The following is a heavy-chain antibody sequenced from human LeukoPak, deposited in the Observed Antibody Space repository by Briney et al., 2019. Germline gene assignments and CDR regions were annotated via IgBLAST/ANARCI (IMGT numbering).Heavy chain of an antibody. CDR3: ARALWSGPVYYGMDV. Sequence: GGSLRLSCAASKFAFSSYAMSWVRQAPGKGLEWVSSISSSSSNIYYADSVKGRFTISRDNAKNSMYLQMNSLRAEDTAVYYCARALWSGPVYYGMDVWGQGTTVTVSS. J-gene: IGHJ6*02. CDR2: ISSSSSNI. CDR1: KFAFSSYA. D-gene: IGHD3-10*01. V-gene: IGHV3-21*01.